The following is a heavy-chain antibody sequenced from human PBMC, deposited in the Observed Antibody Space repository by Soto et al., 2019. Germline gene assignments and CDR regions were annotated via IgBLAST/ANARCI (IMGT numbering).Heavy chain of an antibody. CDR3: ARGEERGSHDP. D-gene: IGHD1-1*01. J-gene: IGHJ5*02. V-gene: IGHV1-18*04. CDR1: GYTFTSYG. CDR2: ISAYNGKT. Sequence: ASVKVSCKASGYTFTSYGISWVRQAPGQGLEWMGWISAYNGKTNYAQKLQGRVTMTTEKSPSTAYMELRSLRSDDTAVYYGARGEERGSHDPWGQGTLVTVSS.